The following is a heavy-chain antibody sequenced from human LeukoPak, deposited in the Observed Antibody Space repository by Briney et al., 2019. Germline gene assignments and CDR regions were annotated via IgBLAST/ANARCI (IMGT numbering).Heavy chain of an antibody. J-gene: IGHJ4*02. Sequence: SSETLSLTCTVSGGSISSGGYSWSWIRQHPGKGLEWIGYIYYSGSTYYNPSLKSRVTISVDTSKNQFSLKLSSVTAADTAVYYCARGNYRWNYEIPDYWGQGTLVTVSS. CDR1: GGSISSGGYS. V-gene: IGHV4-31*03. CDR2: IYYSGST. CDR3: ARGNYRWNYEIPDY. D-gene: IGHD1-7*01.